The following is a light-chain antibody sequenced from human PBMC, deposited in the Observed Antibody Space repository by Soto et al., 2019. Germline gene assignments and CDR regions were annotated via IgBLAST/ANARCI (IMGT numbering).Light chain of an antibody. CDR3: MQGTHWPIT. CDR2: KVS. J-gene: IGKJ5*01. Sequence: DVVMTQSPLSLPVTLGQPASISCRSNQSLVHSDGVAYFSWFPQRPGRSPRRXIYKVSNRDSGVPARFSGSGAGTDCARKISRVEAEDVGVDYCMQGTHWPITFGQGTRLEIK. V-gene: IGKV2-30*02. CDR1: QSLVHSDGVAY.